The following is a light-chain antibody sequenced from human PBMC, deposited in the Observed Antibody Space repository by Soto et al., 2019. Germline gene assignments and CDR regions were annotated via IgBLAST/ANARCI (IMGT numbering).Light chain of an antibody. J-gene: IGKJ3*01. V-gene: IGKV3D-11*02. CDR3: QQRST. Sequence: EIVLTQSPATLSLSPGEGATLSCRASQSVSSYLAWYQQKPGQAPRLLIYDASNRATGIPARFSGSGPGTDFTLTISSLEPEDFAVYYCQQRSTFGPGTKVDIK. CDR1: QSVSSY. CDR2: DAS.